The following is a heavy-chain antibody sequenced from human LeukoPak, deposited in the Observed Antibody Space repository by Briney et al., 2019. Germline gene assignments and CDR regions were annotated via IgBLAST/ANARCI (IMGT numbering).Heavy chain of an antibody. CDR1: GFTFSSYA. V-gene: IGHV3-20*04. CDR3: ARGLYPWKGQISDLGDFDN. CDR2: INWNGDST. Sequence: PGGSLRLSCAASGFTFSSYAMSWVRQAPGKGLEWVSAINWNGDSTAYADSVKGRFTISRDNAKNSLYLQMNSLRVEDTAVFFCARGLYPWKGQISDLGDFDNWGQGTLVTVSS. J-gene: IGHJ4*02. D-gene: IGHD3-16*01.